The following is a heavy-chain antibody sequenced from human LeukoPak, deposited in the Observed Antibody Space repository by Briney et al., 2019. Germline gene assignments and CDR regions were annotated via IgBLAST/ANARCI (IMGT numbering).Heavy chain of an antibody. V-gene: IGHV4-4*07. J-gene: IGHJ4*02. CDR1: GGSISSYY. D-gene: IGHD2-2*01. Sequence: PSETLSLTCTVSGGSISSYYWSWIRQPAGKGLEWIGRIYTSGSTNYNPSLKSRVTMSVDTSKNQFSLKLSSVTAADTAVYYCARQGLIVVVPAAIGVWGQGTLVTVSS. CDR3: ARQGLIVVVPAAIGV. CDR2: IYTSGST.